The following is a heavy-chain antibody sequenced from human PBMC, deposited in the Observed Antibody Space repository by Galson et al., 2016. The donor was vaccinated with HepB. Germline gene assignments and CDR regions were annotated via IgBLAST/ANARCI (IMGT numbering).Heavy chain of an antibody. CDR2: IYSGGST. CDR3: ARVANYYDSIGYFDY. D-gene: IGHD3-22*01. J-gene: IGHJ4*02. Sequence: SLRLSCAASGFTVRTNYMTWVRQAPGKGLEWVSVIYSGGSTYYANSVKGRYTISRDNSKNTLYLQMNSLRVEDTAMYYCARVANYYDSIGYFDYWGQGTLFTVSS. V-gene: IGHV3-53*01. CDR1: GFTVRTNY.